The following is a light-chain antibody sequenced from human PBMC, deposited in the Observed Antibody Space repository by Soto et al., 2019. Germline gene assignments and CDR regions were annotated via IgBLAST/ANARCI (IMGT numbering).Light chain of an antibody. V-gene: IGKV1-39*01. CDR3: KQSNIMAN. CDR2: VAS. J-gene: IGKJ5*01. CDR1: QNIGRF. Sequence: DIQMTQSPSSLSASVGDVVTITCRASQNIGRFLNWHQQKPGKAPNVLINVASTLRSGVPSRFSGSGSGIDFTLTITTLQPEDFATYFCKQSNIMANFGQGTRLEIK.